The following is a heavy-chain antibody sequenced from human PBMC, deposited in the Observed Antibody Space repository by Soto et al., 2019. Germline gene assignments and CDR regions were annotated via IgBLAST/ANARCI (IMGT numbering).Heavy chain of an antibody. CDR2: IYYSGST. D-gene: IGHD6-19*01. V-gene: IGHV4-59*01. CDR1: GGSISSYY. Sequence: PSETLSLTCTVSGGSISSYYWSWIRQPPGKGLEWIGYIYYSGSTNYNPSPKSRVTISVDTSKNQFSLKLSSVTAADTAVYYCARALYSSGWYNYFDYWGQGTLVTSPQ. J-gene: IGHJ4*02. CDR3: ARALYSSGWYNYFDY.